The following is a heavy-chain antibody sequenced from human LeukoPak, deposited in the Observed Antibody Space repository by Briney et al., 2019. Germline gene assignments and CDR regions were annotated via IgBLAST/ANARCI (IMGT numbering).Heavy chain of an antibody. D-gene: IGHD3-22*01. CDR1: GGSISSSSYY. J-gene: IGHJ4*02. Sequence: SETLSLTCTVSGGSISSSSYYWGWIRQPPGKGLEWIGSIYYSGSTYYNPSLKSRVTISVDTSKNRFSLKLSSVTAADTAVYYCARHSYYYDSSGYHYYFDYWGQGTLVTVSS. V-gene: IGHV4-39*01. CDR3: ARHSYYYDSSGYHYYFDY. CDR2: IYYSGST.